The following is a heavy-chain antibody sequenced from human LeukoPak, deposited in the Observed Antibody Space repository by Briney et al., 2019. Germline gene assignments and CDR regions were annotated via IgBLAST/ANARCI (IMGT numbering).Heavy chain of an antibody. J-gene: IGHJ4*02. Sequence: GIIYPGDSATRYSPSFQGQVTISADKSISTAYLQWSSLKASDTAMYYCARQDTAMVTPFDYWGQGTLVTVSS. D-gene: IGHD5-18*01. CDR3: ARQDTAMVTPFDY. CDR2: IYPGDSAT. V-gene: IGHV5-51*01.